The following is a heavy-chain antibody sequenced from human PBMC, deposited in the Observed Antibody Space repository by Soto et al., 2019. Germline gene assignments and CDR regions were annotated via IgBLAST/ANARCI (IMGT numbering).Heavy chain of an antibody. Sequence: GGSLRRSCAASGFTFSSYAMHWVRQAPGKGLEWGAVISYDGSNKYYADSVKGRFTISRDNSKNTLYLQMNSLRAEDTAVYSCASRRGLRSFDWLLDAFDIWGQGTMVTVSS. CDR1: GFTFSSYA. CDR3: ASRRGLRSFDWLLDAFDI. J-gene: IGHJ3*02. D-gene: IGHD3-9*01. CDR2: ISYDGSNK. V-gene: IGHV3-30-3*01.